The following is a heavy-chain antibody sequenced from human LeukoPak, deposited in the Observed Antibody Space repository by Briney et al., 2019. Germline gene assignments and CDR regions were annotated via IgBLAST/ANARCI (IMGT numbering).Heavy chain of an antibody. J-gene: IGHJ4*02. CDR3: ARQTGSGLFILP. CDR2: IYYSGNT. CDR1: GISISSSNSY. Sequence: PSETLSLTCTVSGISISSSNSYWGWIRQPPGKGLEWIGSIYYSGNTYYNASLKSQVSISIDTSKNQFSLKLTSVTAADTAVYYCARQTGSGLFILPGGQGTLVTVSS. V-gene: IGHV4-39*01. D-gene: IGHD3/OR15-3a*01.